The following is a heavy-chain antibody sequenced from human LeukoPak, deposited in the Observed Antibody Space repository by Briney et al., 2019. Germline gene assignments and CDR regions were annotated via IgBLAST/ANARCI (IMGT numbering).Heavy chain of an antibody. Sequence: GASVKVSCKASGGTFSSYALSWVRQAPGQGLEWMGGIIPIFGTTNYAQKFQGRVTITTDESTSTAYMELSSLTSEDTAVYDCARGVVSDNWLDPWGQGTLVTVSS. J-gene: IGHJ5*02. CDR1: GGTFSSYA. D-gene: IGHD3-3*01. V-gene: IGHV1-69*05. CDR2: IIPIFGTT. CDR3: ARGVVSDNWLDP.